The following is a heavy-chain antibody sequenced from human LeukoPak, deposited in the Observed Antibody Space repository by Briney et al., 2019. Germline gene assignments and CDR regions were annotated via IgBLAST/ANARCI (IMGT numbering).Heavy chain of an antibody. J-gene: IGHJ6*03. CDR2: INPNSGGT. CDR1: GYTFTGYY. Sequence: ASVKVSCKASGYTFTGYYMHWVRQAPGQGLEWMGRINPNSGGTNYAQKFQGRVTMTRDTSISTAYMELSRLRSDDTAVYYCARADSSSWYRPRYYYMDVWGKGTTVTVSS. D-gene: IGHD6-13*01. CDR3: ARADSSSWYRPRYYYMDV. V-gene: IGHV1-2*06.